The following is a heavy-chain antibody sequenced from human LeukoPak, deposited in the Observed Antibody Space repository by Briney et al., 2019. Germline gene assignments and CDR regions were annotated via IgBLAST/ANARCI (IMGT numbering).Heavy chain of an antibody. Sequence: GESLRLSCAASGFTFTNYPMRWVRQAPGKGLEWVAVISATGATRYYAASVQGRCTISRDDSKSTLYLEMNRLRPEDTATYYCARDPQRGPPDYFDHWGQGTLVTVSS. CDR2: ISATGATR. D-gene: IGHD6-25*01. CDR3: ARDPQRGPPDYFDH. J-gene: IGHJ4*02. CDR1: GFTFTNYP. V-gene: IGHV3-30-3*01.